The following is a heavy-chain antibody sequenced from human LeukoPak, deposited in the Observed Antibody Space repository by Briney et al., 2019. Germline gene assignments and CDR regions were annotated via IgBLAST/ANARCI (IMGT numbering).Heavy chain of an antibody. V-gene: IGHV3-23*01. Sequence: GGSLRLSCAASGFTFGLFAMHWVRQAPGKGLEWVSAISGSGGATYHADADSVKGRFTISRDNSKNALYLEINNLRAEDTAVYYCAKDGYNYDSSGHFDYWGQGTLVTVSS. CDR1: GFTFGLFA. CDR3: AKDGYNYDSSGHFDY. D-gene: IGHD3-22*01. CDR2: ISGSGGAT. J-gene: IGHJ4*02.